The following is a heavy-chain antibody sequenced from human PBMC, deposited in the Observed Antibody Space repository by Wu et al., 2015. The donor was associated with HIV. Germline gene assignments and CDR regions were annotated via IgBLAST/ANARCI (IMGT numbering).Heavy chain of an antibody. Sequence: QVQLVQSGAEVKKPGSSVKVSCKASGGTFSSYAISWVRQTPGQGLEWMGGIIPISGRLSYAQKFQGRLTITADASTGAAYMQLSSLRSEDTAVYYCARDQFSDNTGDFYESVYWGQGTLVTVSS. CDR1: GGTFSSYA. V-gene: IGHV1-69*12. CDR2: IIPISGRL. CDR3: ARDQFSDNTGDFYESVY. J-gene: IGHJ4*02. D-gene: IGHD5/OR15-5a*01.